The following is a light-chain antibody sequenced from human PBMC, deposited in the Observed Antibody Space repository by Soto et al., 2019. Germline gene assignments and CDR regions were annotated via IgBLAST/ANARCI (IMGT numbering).Light chain of an antibody. CDR3: QQYYSFWT. V-gene: IGKV1-5*03. CDR1: RNVDKW. J-gene: IGKJ1*01. Sequence: DIQMTQSPSLISASLGDRVTIACRASRNVDKWLAWYHQKPGKAPRLLIYAASNLEHGVPSRFGGSGSGTEFTLTIYSLQTDDVGNYYCQQYYSFWTFGQGTTLEIK. CDR2: AAS.